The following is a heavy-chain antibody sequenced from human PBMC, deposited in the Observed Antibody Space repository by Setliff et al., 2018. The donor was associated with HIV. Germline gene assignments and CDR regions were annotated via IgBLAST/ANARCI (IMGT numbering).Heavy chain of an antibody. V-gene: IGHV4-4*09. J-gene: IGHJ3*02. CDR3: ATSSIYYDSSGYGGDAAFDI. Sequence: SETLSLTCTVSGGSISSYYWSWIRQPPGKGLEWIGYIYTSGSTNYNPSLKSRVTISLDTSKNQFFLILRSVTAADTAMYYCATSSIYYDSSGYGGDAAFDIWGQGTVVTVSS. CDR1: GGSISSYY. D-gene: IGHD3-22*01. CDR2: IYTSGST.